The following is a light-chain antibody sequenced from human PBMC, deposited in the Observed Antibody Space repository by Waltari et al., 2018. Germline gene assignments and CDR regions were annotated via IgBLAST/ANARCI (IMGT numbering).Light chain of an antibody. V-gene: IGKV3-11*01. J-gene: IGKJ1*01. CDR1: QRVSSL. Sequence: EILLTQSPATLSLSPGDRATLSCRASQRVSSLLAWYQHKPGQAPRLPVYDVSNRAADIPARFSGSGSGTDFTLTITSLEPEDFAVYYCQQRSSWPPTFGPGTKVDIK. CDR3: QQRSSWPPT. CDR2: DVS.